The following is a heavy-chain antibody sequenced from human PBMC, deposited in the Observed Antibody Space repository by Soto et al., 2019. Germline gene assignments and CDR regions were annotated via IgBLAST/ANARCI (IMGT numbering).Heavy chain of an antibody. V-gene: IGHV3-74*01. CDR2: IYSDGSIT. CDR1: GFTFSSYW. CDR3: ARAYYYGMDV. Sequence: GGSLRLSCAASGFTFSSYWMHWVRQAPGKGLVWVSSIYSDGSITTYADSVKGRFTFYRDNAKNMLYLQVNSMSAEDTAVYYCARAYYYGMDVWGQGTTVT. J-gene: IGHJ6*02.